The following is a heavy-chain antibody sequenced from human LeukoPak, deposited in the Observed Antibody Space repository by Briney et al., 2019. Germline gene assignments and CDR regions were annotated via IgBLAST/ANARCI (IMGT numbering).Heavy chain of an antibody. V-gene: IGHV1-18*01. CDR1: GYTFTSYG. CDR3: ARDPGYCSGGSCLPNWFDP. D-gene: IGHD2-15*01. Sequence: GASVKVSCKASGYTFTSYGISWVRQAPGQGLEWMGWISAYNGNTNYAQKLQGRVTMTTDTSTSTAYMELRSLRSDDTAVYYCARDPGYCSGGSCLPNWFDPWGQGTLVTVSS. CDR2: ISAYNGNT. J-gene: IGHJ5*02.